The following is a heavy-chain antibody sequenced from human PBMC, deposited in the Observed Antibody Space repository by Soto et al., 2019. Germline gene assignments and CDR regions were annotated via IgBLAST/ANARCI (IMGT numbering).Heavy chain of an antibody. V-gene: IGHV4-61*01. CDR1: GGSVSSGSYF. D-gene: IGHD6-13*01. CDR3: ARTRGYSSSWYYFDF. CDR2: IYYSGST. Sequence: SETLSLTCTVSGGSVSSGSYFCSWIRQPPGKGLEWIGYIYYSGSTNYNPSLKIRVTRSVDTSKNQFSLKLSSVTAADTAVYFCARTRGYSSSWYYFDFWGQGTLVTVSS. J-gene: IGHJ4*02.